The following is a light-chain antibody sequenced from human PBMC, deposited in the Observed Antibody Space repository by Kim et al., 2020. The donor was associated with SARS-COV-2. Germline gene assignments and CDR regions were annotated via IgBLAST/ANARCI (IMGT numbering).Light chain of an antibody. V-gene: IGLV1-44*01. CDR3: AAWDDSLNGWV. CDR1: DSNIGRNT. CDR2: ANS. J-gene: IGLJ3*02. Sequence: GQRVTIACSGSDSNIGRNTVHWYRQLPGTAPKLRIYANSQRPSGVPDRFSGSGSGTSATLAISGLQSDDETVYYCAAWDDSLNGWVFGGGTQLTVL.